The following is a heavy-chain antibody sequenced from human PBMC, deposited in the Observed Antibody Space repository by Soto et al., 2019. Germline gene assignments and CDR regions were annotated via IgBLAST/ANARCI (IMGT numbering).Heavy chain of an antibody. CDR1: CYSITAGGYY. Sequence: SETLSLTCFVSCYSITAGGYYWSWIRHHPGKGLEWIGSFYSSGSIIYNPSLRSRVSISGDTSSNQFSMSLTSVTAADTARYYCARMYSSGSGWFHPWGQGTLVTVS. J-gene: IGHJ5*02. D-gene: IGHD6-19*01. CDR2: FYSSGSI. CDR3: ARMYSSGSGWFHP. V-gene: IGHV4-31*03.